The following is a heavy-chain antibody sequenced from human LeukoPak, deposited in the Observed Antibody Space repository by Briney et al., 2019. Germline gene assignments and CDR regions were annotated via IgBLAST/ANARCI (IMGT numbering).Heavy chain of an antibody. D-gene: IGHD5-12*01. CDR1: GLGIDGVD. CDR2: ISWNGGYI. CDR3: AKVFVGGGYAMPSDC. Sequence: LRLSRVVSGLGIDGVDMHGVPEAPEKSLGWGSGISWNGGYIEYADSVKGGSTIPRDNAKNSLYPEMHSLKTEDTALYYCAKVFVGGGYAMPSDCWGPGTLVTVSS. V-gene: IGHV3-9*01. J-gene: IGHJ4*02.